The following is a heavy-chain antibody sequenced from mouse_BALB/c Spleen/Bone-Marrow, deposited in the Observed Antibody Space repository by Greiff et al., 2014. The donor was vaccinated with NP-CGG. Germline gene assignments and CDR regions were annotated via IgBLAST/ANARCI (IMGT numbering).Heavy chain of an antibody. Sequence: QVQLQQSGPGLVAPSQSLSITCTVSGFSLTSYDINWIRQSPGKGLEWLGVIWTGGGTNYNSAFMSRLSISKDNSKSQVFLKMNSLQTADTAIYFCVRGYYYGSSPFDYWGQGTTLTVSS. D-gene: IGHD1-1*01. J-gene: IGHJ2*01. CDR3: VRGYYYGSSPFDY. CDR2: IWTGGGT. CDR1: GFSLTSYD. V-gene: IGHV2-9-2*01.